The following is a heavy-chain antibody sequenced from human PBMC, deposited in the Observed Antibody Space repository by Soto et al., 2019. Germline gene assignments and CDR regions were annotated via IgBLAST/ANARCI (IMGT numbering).Heavy chain of an antibody. CDR1: GYTFTSYD. D-gene: IGHD6-19*01. CDR2: MNPNNGYT. CDR3: ARGRGWRDY. J-gene: IGHJ4*02. V-gene: IGHV1-8*01. Sequence: ASVKVSCKTSGYTFTSYDIHWVRQATGQGREWMGWMNPNNGYTDYAQKFQGRVTMTRDTSLSTAYMELSSLTSDDTAVYYCARGRGWRDYWGQGTLVTVSS.